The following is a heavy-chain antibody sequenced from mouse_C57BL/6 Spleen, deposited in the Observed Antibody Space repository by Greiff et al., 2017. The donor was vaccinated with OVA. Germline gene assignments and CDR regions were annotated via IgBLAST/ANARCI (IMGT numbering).Heavy chain of an antibody. Sequence: QVQLKQSGAELVKPGASVKISCKASGYAFSSYWMNWVKQRPGKGLEWIGQIYPGDGDTNYNGKFKGKATLTADKSSSTAYMQLSSLTSEDSAVYFCAREGYSNYEGFAYWGQGTLVTVSA. CDR3: AREGYSNYEGFAY. CDR2: IYPGDGDT. V-gene: IGHV1-80*01. D-gene: IGHD2-5*01. J-gene: IGHJ3*01. CDR1: GYAFSSYW.